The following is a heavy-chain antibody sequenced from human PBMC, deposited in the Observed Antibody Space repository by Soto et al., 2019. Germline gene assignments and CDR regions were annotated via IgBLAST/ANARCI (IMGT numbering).Heavy chain of an antibody. D-gene: IGHD5-12*01. CDR1: GFTFSDYA. CDR3: AKDGDTVATIGDAFDY. Sequence: EVQLLESGGGLVQPGGSLRLSCAASGFTFSDYAMSWVRQAPGKGLEWVSASSGSGGSIYYADSVKGRFTISRDNSKNTLYLQMNSLRAEDTAVYYCAKDGDTVATIGDAFDYWGQGTLVTVSS. J-gene: IGHJ4*02. V-gene: IGHV3-23*01. CDR2: SSGSGGSI.